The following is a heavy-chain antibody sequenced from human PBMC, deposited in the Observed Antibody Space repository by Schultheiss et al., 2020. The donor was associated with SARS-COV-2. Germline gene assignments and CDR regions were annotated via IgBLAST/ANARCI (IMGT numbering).Heavy chain of an antibody. CDR3: ARASFDW. J-gene: IGHJ4*02. CDR2: ISYDGSNK. CDR1: GFTFSSYA. Sequence: GGSLRLSCAASGFTFSSYAMHWVRQAPGKGLEWVAVISYDGSNKYYADSVKGRFTISRDNAKNTLYLQMNSLRAEDTAVYYCARASFDWWGQGTLVTVSS. V-gene: IGHV3-30*07.